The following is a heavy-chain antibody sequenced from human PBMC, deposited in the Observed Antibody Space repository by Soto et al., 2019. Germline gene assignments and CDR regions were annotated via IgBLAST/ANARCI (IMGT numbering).Heavy chain of an antibody. CDR2: IHHSGST. D-gene: IGHD3-10*01. J-gene: IGHJ5*02. CDR1: GVSINTSSW. CDR3: ATGNAYYYGSGGMWYH. Sequence: VQLQESGPGLVKPSGTLSLTCVVSGVSINTSSWWICVRQPPGKGLEWIAEIHHSGSTNYSPSLKSRVVISIDKPKNQFALKMNSVTAADTAMDYCATGNAYYYGSGGMWYHWGQGALVTVSS. V-gene: IGHV4-4*02.